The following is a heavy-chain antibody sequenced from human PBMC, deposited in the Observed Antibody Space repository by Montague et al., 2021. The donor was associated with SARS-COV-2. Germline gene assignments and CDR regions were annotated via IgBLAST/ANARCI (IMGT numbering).Heavy chain of an antibody. Sequence: SLRLSCAASGFTFSSYDVHWVRQAPGKGLEWVAVIWYDGSNQYYGDSVKGRFTISRDNSKNTLYLQMNSLRAEDTAVYYCAREYSAPRWFGEYNRYGMDVGGQGTTVTVSS. CDR3: AREYSAPRWFGEYNRYGMDV. CDR1: GFTFSSYD. J-gene: IGHJ6*02. CDR2: IWYDGSNQ. D-gene: IGHD3-10*01. V-gene: IGHV3-33*08.